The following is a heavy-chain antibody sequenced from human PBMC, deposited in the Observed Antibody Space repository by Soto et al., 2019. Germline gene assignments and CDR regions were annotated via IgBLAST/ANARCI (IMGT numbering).Heavy chain of an antibody. Sequence: GGSLRLSCAASEYTFSSYRMHWVRQAPGKGLEWVAVIWYDGSNKYYADSVKGRFTISRDNSKNTLYLQMNSLRAEDTAVYYCARHYYFDGDYGMDVWGQGTTVTVSS. V-gene: IGHV3-33*01. CDR2: IWYDGSNK. CDR3: ARHYYFDGDYGMDV. J-gene: IGHJ6*02. D-gene: IGHD3-3*01. CDR1: EYTFSSYR.